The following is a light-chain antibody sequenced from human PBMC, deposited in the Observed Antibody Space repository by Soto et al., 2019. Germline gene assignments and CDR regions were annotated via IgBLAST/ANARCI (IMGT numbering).Light chain of an antibody. J-gene: IGKJ1*01. CDR2: GAS. V-gene: IGKV3-15*01. CDR1: QSVSSN. CDR3: QQYNNWPPFS. Sequence: EIVMTQSPATLSVSPGERATLSCRASQSVSSNLAWYQQKPGQAPRLLIYGASTRATGIPARFSGSGSGTEFTLTISSLQSEDFAGYYCQQYNNWPPFSFGEGTKVVIK.